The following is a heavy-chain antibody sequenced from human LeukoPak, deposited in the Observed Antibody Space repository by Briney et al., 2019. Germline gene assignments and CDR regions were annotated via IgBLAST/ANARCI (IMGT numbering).Heavy chain of an antibody. CDR2: IYYSGST. Sequence: PSETLSLTCTVSGGSISSYYWSWIRQPPGKGLEWIGYIYYSGSTNYNPSLKSRVTISVDTSKNQFSLKLSSVTAADTAVYYCARDRGPYYDILTGYYNEFGESAFDIWGQGTMVTVSS. D-gene: IGHD3-9*01. V-gene: IGHV4-59*12. J-gene: IGHJ3*02. CDR1: GGSISSYY. CDR3: ARDRGPYYDILTGYYNEFGESAFDI.